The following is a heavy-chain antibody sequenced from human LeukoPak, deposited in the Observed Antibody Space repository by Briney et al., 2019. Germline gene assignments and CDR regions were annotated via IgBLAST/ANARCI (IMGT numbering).Heavy chain of an antibody. V-gene: IGHV3-23*01. CDR2: VSSRSDGT. D-gene: IGHD2-2*01. Sequence: GGSLTLSCTASGFTFSNYAMAWVRQAPGKGLEWLSVVSSRSDGTYYADNAKGRFTISRDNSKNTLSLQMNSLRPEDTAVYYCAKGYCSGTSCYSGLDWGQGTLVTVSS. CDR1: GFTFSNYA. J-gene: IGHJ4*02. CDR3: AKGYCSGTSCYSGLD.